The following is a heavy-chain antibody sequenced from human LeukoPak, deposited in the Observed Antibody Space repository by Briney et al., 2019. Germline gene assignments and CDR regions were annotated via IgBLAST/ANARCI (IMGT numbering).Heavy chain of an antibody. CDR2: ISYDGSNK. CDR3: ARAGYGSGSYSPDY. CDR1: GFTFSSYA. V-gene: IGHV3-30-3*01. D-gene: IGHD3-10*01. J-gene: IGHJ4*02. Sequence: PGGSLRLSCAASGFTFSSYAMHWVRQTPGKGLEWVAVISYDGSNKYYADSVKGRFTISRDNSRNTLYLQMNSLRAEDTAVYYCARAGYGSGSYSPDYWGQGTLVTVSS.